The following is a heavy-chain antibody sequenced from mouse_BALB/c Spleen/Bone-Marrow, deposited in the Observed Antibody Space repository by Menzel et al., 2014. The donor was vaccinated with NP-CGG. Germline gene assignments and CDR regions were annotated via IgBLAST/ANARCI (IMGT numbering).Heavy chain of an antibody. CDR2: IWGDGST. CDR3: VNGYDGYAMDY. Sequence: VMLVESGPGLVAPSQSLSVTCTVSGFSITSYGVSWVRQPPGKGLEWLGVIWGDGSTNYHSALKSRLTINKDNSKSQVFLKLNSLQTDDTATYYCVNGYDGYAMDYWGQGTSVTVSS. CDR1: GFSITSYG. D-gene: IGHD2-2*01. J-gene: IGHJ4*01. V-gene: IGHV2-3*01.